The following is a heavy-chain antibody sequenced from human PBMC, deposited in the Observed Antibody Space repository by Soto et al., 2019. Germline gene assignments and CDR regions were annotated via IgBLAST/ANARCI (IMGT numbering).Heavy chain of an antibody. V-gene: IGHV4-31*11. CDR3: TLNHCAGGGCYDRDY. Sequence: VQLQESGPGLVKPSQTLSLTCAVSDESVTSPGNYWNWIRQRPDTGLEWIGYISSGGSPFYNPSLQSRVSLSLDTSNNLVSLTLNSVTDADTAFYDCTLNHCAGGGCYDRDYWGQGTRVTVSS. CDR2: ISSGGSP. J-gene: IGHJ1*01. CDR1: DESVTSPGNY. D-gene: IGHD2-15*01.